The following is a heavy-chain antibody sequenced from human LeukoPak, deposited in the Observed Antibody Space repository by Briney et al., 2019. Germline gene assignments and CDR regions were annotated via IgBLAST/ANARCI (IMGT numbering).Heavy chain of an antibody. J-gene: IGHJ2*01. Sequence: GGSLRLSCAASGFTFRSYWMHWVRQVPGKGLVCVSRINSDGSSTNYADSVKGRFTVSRDNSKNMLYLQMNSLRAEDTAVYYCARDGLAAATLHWCFDLWGRGTLVTVSS. CDR1: GFTFRSYW. D-gene: IGHD2-15*01. CDR2: INSDGSST. CDR3: ARDGLAAATLHWCFDL. V-gene: IGHV3-74*01.